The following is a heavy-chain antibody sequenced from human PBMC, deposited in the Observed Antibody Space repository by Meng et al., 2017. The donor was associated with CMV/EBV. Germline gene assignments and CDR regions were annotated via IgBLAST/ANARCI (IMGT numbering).Heavy chain of an antibody. CDR3: ARGDYDFWSGYRD. Sequence: SETLSLTCTVSGGSISSSSYYWGWIRQPPGKGLEWIGSIYYSGSTYYNPSLKSRVTISVDTSKNQFSLKLSSVTAADTAVYYCARGDYDFWSGYRDWGQGTLVTVSS. V-gene: IGHV4-39*07. CDR1: GGSISSSSYY. J-gene: IGHJ4*02. CDR2: IYYSGST. D-gene: IGHD3-3*01.